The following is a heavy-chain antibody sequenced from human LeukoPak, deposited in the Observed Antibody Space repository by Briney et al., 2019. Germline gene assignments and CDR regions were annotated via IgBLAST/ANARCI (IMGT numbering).Heavy chain of an antibody. Sequence: GGSLRLSCAASGFTFRSYWMHWVRQAPGKGLVWVSGINSDGSDTSYADDVKGRFTISRDNAKNTLYLQMNSLRAEDTAVYYCARTFAAAHIDYWGQGTLVTVSS. CDR2: INSDGSDT. D-gene: IGHD2-15*01. V-gene: IGHV3-74*01. CDR3: ARTFAAAHIDY. J-gene: IGHJ4*02. CDR1: GFTFRSYW.